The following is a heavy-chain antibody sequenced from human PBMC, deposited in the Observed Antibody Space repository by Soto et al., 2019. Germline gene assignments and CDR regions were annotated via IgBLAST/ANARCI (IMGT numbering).Heavy chain of an antibody. CDR2: IYYSGST. CDR1: GGSISSSSYY. J-gene: IGHJ5*02. CDR3: AGRVVRGVNRNWFDP. V-gene: IGHV4-39*01. D-gene: IGHD3-10*01. Sequence: QLQLQESGPGLVKPSETLSLTCTVSGGSISSSSYYWGWIRQPPGKGLEWIGSIYYSGSTYYNPSLKSRVTISVDTSKNQFSLKLSSVTAADTAVYYCAGRVVRGVNRNWFDPWGQGTLVTVSS.